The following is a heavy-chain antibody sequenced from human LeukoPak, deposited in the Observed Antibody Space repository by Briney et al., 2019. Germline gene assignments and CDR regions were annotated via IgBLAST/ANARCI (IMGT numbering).Heavy chain of an antibody. D-gene: IGHD1-1*01. CDR1: GFTASSNY. J-gene: IGHJ3*02. CDR3: ARVRTDAFDI. CDR2: IYSGGST. V-gene: IGHV3-53*01. Sequence: GGSLGLSCAASGFTASSNYMSWVRQAPGKGLEWVSVIYSGGSTYYAGSVKGRFTISRDNSKNTLYLQMNSLRAEDTAVYYCARVRTDAFDIWGQGTMVTVSS.